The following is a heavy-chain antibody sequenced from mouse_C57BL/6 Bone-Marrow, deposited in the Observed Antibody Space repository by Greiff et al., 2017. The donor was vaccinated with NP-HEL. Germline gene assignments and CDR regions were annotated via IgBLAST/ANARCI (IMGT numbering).Heavy chain of an antibody. CDR3: AREAYGSSFAY. D-gene: IGHD1-1*01. Sequence: QVQLQQPGAELVKPGASVKLSCKASGYTFTSYWMQWAKQRPGQGLEWIGEIDPSDSYTNYNQKFKGKATLTVDTSSSTAYMQLSSLTSEDSAVYYCAREAYGSSFAYWGQGTLVTVSA. CDR2: IDPSDSYT. V-gene: IGHV1-50*01. CDR1: GYTFTSYW. J-gene: IGHJ3*01.